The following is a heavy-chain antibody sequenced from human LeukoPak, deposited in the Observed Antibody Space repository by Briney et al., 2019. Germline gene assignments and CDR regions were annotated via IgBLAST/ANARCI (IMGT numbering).Heavy chain of an antibody. CDR2: INPSGGST. V-gene: IGHV1-46*01. CDR1: GYTFTSYY. Sequence: ASVKVSCKASGYTFTSYYMHWVRQAPGQGLEWMGIINPSGGSTSYAQKFQGRVTMTRDMSTSTVYMELSSLRSEDTAVYYCARDSGSSWLYYYYYMDIWGKGTTVTVSS. J-gene: IGHJ6*03. D-gene: IGHD6-13*01. CDR3: ARDSGSSWLYYYYYMDI.